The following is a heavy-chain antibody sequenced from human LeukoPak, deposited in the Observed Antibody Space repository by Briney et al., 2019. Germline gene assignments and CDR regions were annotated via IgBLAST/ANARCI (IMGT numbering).Heavy chain of an antibody. J-gene: IGHJ4*02. V-gene: IGHV1-18*01. CDR2: ISAYDGNT. CDR1: DYTFTSYG. CDR3: ARSSSVTIPGYYFDY. D-gene: IGHD2-21*01. Sequence: SVKVSCKASDYTFTSYGIIWVRQAPGQGLEWIGLISAYDGNTNYAQKLQGRVTMTTDTSTSTAYMELRSLRSDDTAVYSCARSSSVTIPGYYFDYWGQGTLVTVSS.